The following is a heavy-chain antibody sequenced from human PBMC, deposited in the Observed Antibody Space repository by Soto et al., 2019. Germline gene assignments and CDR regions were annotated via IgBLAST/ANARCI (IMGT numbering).Heavy chain of an antibody. CDR2: INHSGST. D-gene: IGHD3-22*01. J-gene: IGHJ4*02. V-gene: IGHV4-34*01. CDR1: GGSFSGYY. CDR3: ARVRRSGYYDSSGYRDY. Sequence: ASETLSLTCAVYGGSFSGYYWSWIRQPPGKGLEWIGEINHSGSTNYNPSLKSRVTISVDTSKNQFSLKLSSVTAADTAVYYCARVRRSGYYDSSGYRDYWGQGTLVTAPQ.